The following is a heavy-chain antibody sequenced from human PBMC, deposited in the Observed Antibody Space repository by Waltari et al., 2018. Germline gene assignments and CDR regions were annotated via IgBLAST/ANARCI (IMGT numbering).Heavy chain of an antibody. D-gene: IGHD6-13*01. CDR2: INPNSGGT. J-gene: IGHJ5*02. Sequence: QVQLVQSGAEVKKPGASVKVSCKASGYTFTGYYMHWVRQAPGQGLEWMGWINPNSGGTNDAQKFQGRVTMTRDTSISTAYMELSRLRSDDTAVYYCARFIAAAGTGRYNWFDPWGQGTLVTVSS. CDR1: GYTFTGYY. V-gene: IGHV1-2*02. CDR3: ARFIAAAGTGRYNWFDP.